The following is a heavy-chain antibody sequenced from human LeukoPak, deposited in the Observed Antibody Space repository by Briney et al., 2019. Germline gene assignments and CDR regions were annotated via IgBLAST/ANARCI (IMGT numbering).Heavy chain of an antibody. J-gene: IGHJ4*02. CDR2: ISYDGNNK. V-gene: IGHV3-30-3*01. CDR1: GFTFSNYD. D-gene: IGHD2-21*02. CDR3: ARGNNVLMVTGCFDY. Sequence: GGSLRLSCAASGFTFSNYDMHWVRQAPGKGLEWVAVISYDGNNKDFADSVKGRFTISRDNSKNTLYLPMNSLRAEDTAVYYCARGNNVLMVTGCFDYWGQGTLVTVSS.